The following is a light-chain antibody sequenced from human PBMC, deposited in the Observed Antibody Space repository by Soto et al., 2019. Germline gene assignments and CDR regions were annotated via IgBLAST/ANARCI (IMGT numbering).Light chain of an antibody. CDR3: QQYNNWLLT. CDR2: GAS. J-gene: IGKJ4*01. V-gene: IGKV3-15*01. Sequence: IVMTQSPATLSVSPGERATLSCRASQSVSSNLALYQQKPAQAHSLLIYGASTRATGIPARYSGSGSGTEFTLTISSLQSEDFAVYYCQQYNNWLLTFGGGTQVEIK. CDR1: QSVSSN.